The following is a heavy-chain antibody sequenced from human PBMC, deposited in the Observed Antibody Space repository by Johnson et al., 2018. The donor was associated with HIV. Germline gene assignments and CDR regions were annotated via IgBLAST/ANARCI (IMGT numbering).Heavy chain of an antibody. CDR1: GFTFSSYA. Sequence: VQLVESGGGLVQPGGSLRLSCAASGFTFSSYAMHWVRQAPGKGLEYVSAISSNGGSTFYANSVKGRLTIFRDNSKSTLYLQMGSLRAEDMGVYYCAIPYYFDRGVYHWGQGTMVTVSS. CDR2: ISSNGGST. CDR3: AIPYYFDRGVYH. J-gene: IGHJ3*01. D-gene: IGHD3-22*01. V-gene: IGHV3-64*01.